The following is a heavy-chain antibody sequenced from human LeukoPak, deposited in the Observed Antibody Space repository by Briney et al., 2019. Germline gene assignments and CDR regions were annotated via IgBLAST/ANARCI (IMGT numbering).Heavy chain of an antibody. CDR2: INPHSGGT. Sequence: ASVKVSCKASGYTFIGYYMHWVRQAPGQGGGGRGWINPHSGGTNSEQNFQGRVTMSRDTSISTVYMEVSRVRPDDTALYYCEREGVLGDGYNFFDYWGQGTLVTVSS. J-gene: IGHJ4*02. CDR1: GYTFIGYY. CDR3: EREGVLGDGYNFFDY. D-gene: IGHD5-24*01. V-gene: IGHV1-2*02.